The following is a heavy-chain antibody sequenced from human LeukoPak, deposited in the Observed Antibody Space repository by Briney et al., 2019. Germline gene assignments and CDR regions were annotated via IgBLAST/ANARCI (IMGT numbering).Heavy chain of an antibody. CDR1: GGSISSYY. V-gene: IGHV4-59*01. Sequence: SETLSLTCTVSGGSISSYYWSWIRQPPGKGLEWIGYIYYSGSTNYNPSLKSRVTISVDTSKNQFSLKLSSVTAADTAVYYCARVGLYYYDSSGYYYYYYGIDVWGQGTTVTVSS. J-gene: IGHJ6*02. CDR2: IYYSGST. CDR3: ARVGLYYYDSSGYYYYYYGIDV. D-gene: IGHD3-22*01.